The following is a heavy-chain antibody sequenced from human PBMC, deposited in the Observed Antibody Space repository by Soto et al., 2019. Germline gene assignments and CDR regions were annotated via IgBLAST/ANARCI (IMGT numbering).Heavy chain of an antibody. CDR2: ISYDGTTK. CDR1: GFTFSSYA. D-gene: IGHD2-2*01. J-gene: IGHJ6*02. Sequence: QVQLVESGGGVVQPGRSLRLSCAASGFTFSSYAMHWVRQAPGKGLEWVAVISYDGTTKYYADSVKGRFTSSRDNSKNTLYLQMNSLRAEDTAVYYCARDMPATVPYYYYHMDVWGQGTTVTVSS. V-gene: IGHV3-30-3*01. CDR3: ARDMPATVPYYYYHMDV.